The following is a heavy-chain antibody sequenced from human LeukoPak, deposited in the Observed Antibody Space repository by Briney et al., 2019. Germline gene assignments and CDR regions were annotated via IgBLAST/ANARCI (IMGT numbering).Heavy chain of an antibody. CDR3: ARDLLHYYDSSGYPV. J-gene: IGHJ4*02. V-gene: IGHV3-21*01. CDR2: ISSSSSYI. D-gene: IGHD3-22*01. Sequence: PGGSLRLSCAASGFTFSSYSMNWVRQAPGKGLEWVSSISSSSSYIHYADSVKGRFTISRDNAKNSLYLQMNSLRAEDTAVYYCARDLLHYYDSSGYPVWGQGTLVTVSS. CDR1: GFTFSSYS.